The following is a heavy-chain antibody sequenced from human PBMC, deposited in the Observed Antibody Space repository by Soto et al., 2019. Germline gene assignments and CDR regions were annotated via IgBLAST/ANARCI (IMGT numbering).Heavy chain of an antibody. J-gene: IGHJ4*02. Sequence: SETLSLTCTVSGGSISSYYWSWIRQPPGKGLEWIGYIYYSGSTNYNPSLKSRVTISVDTSKNQFSLKLGSVTAADTAVYYCARAQDYGGTFDYWGQGTLVTVSS. CDR1: GGSISSYY. V-gene: IGHV4-59*01. CDR3: ARAQDYGGTFDY. D-gene: IGHD4-17*01. CDR2: IYYSGST.